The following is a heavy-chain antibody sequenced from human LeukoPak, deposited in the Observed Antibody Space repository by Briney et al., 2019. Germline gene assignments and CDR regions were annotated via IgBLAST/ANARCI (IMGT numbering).Heavy chain of an antibody. CDR3: ARERAIRRRYSGSAHDAFDI. Sequence: NSGGSLRLSCAASGFTFSDYYMSWIRQAPGKGLEWVSYISSSGSTIYYADSVKGRFTISRDNAKNSLYLQMNSLRAEDTAVYYCARERAIRRRYSGSAHDAFDIWGQGTMVTVSS. V-gene: IGHV3-11*04. CDR1: GFTFSDYY. J-gene: IGHJ3*02. D-gene: IGHD5-12*01. CDR2: ISSSGSTI.